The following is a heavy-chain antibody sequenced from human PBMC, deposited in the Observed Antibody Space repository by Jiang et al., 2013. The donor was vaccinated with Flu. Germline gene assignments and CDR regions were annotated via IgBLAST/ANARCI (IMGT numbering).Heavy chain of an antibody. CDR3: ARESPGEWLRLGYLYFYGMDV. D-gene: IGHD5-12*01. V-gene: IGHV6-1*01. Sequence: QTLSLTCAISGDSVSSNNAAWNWIRQSPLRGLEWLGRTYYKSKWYNDYASSVKSRVTINSDTSKNQFSLHLNSVTPEDTAVYYCARESPGEWLRLGYLYFYGMDVWGQGTTVIVSS. CDR2: TYYKSKWYN. J-gene: IGHJ6*02. CDR1: GDSVSSNNAA.